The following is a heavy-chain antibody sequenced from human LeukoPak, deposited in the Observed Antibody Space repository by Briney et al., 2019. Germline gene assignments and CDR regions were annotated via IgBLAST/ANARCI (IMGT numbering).Heavy chain of an antibody. CDR1: GFSLSTSGVG. CDR3: AHRGYYDFWSGYPAYFDY. D-gene: IGHD3-3*01. J-gene: IGHJ4*02. Sequence: SGPTLVNPTQTLTLTCTFSGFSLSTSGVGVGWIRQPPGKALEWLALIYWNDDKRYSPSLKSRLTITKDTSKNQVVLTMTNMDPVDTATYYCAHRGYYDFWSGYPAYFDYWGQGTLVTVSS. CDR2: IYWNDDK. V-gene: IGHV2-5*01.